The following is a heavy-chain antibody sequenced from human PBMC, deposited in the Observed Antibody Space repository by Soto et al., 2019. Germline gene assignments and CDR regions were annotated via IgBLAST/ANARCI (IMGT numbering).Heavy chain of an antibody. CDR2: MNPNSGNT. J-gene: IGHJ3*02. D-gene: IGHD2-15*01. CDR3: ARGPPADIVVVVAATYAFDI. CDR1: GYTFTSYD. Sequence: ASVKVSCKASGYTFTSYDINWVRQATGQGLEWMGWMNPNSGNTGYAQKFQGRVTMTRNTSISTAYMELSSLRSEDTAVYYCARGPPADIVVVVAATYAFDIWGQGTMVTVSS. V-gene: IGHV1-8*01.